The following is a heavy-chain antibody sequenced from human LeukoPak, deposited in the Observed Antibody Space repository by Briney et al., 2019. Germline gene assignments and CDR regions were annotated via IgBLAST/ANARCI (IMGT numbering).Heavy chain of an antibody. J-gene: IGHJ6*02. CDR3: AKDIGTGLASGMDV. CDR2: ISWDSSNR. CDR1: GFTFDDYA. D-gene: IGHD1-1*01. Sequence: GGSLRLSCAASGFTFDDYAMHWVRQAPGKGLEWVSGISWDSSNRVYADSVKGRFTISRDNAKNSLYMQMNSLRAEDTALYYCAKDIGTGLASGMDVWGQGTTVTVSS. V-gene: IGHV3-9*01.